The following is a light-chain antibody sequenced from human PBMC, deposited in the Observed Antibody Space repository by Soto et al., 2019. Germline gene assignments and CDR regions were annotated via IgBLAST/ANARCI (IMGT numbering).Light chain of an antibody. J-gene: IGLJ2*01. CDR1: SSNIGRNA. CDR2: DTD. Sequence: QPVLTQPPSMSAAPGQRVTISCSGSSSNIGRNAVSWYQQFPGTAPKLLIRDTDQRPSGIPDRFSGSHSDTSATLAITGLQAGDEADYYCGAWDSSLNSEIFGGGTKVTVL. CDR3: GAWDSSLNSEI. V-gene: IGLV1-51*01.